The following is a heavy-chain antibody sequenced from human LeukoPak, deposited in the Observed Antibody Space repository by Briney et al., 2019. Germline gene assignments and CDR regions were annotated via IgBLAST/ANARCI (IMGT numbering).Heavy chain of an antibody. V-gene: IGHV4-34*01. CDR1: GGFFSGYY. D-gene: IGHD5-18*01. CDR2: INHSGST. Sequence: SETLSLTCAVYGGFFSGYYWSWIRQPPGKGLEWIGEINHSGSTNYNPSLKSRVTISVDTSKNQFSLKLSSVTAADTAVYYCARRFGYSYGVDYWGQGTLVTVSS. CDR3: ARRFGYSYGVDY. J-gene: IGHJ4*02.